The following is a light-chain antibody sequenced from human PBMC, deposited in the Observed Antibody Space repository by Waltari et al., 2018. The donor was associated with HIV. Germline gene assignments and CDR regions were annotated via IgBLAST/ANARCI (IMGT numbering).Light chain of an antibody. CDR3: QTWGTGIQGV. J-gene: IGLJ3*02. V-gene: IGLV4-69*01. CDR1: SGHSSYA. Sequence: QLVLTQSPSASASLGASVKPTCTLRSGHSSYAIAWPQQQPEKGPRYLMKLNSDGSHSKGDGIPDRFSGSSSGAERYLTISSLQSEDEADYYCQTWGTGIQGVFGGGTKLTVL. CDR2: LNSDGSH.